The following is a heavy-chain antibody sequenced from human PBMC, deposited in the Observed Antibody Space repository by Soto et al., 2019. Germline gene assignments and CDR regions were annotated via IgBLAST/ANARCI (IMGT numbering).Heavy chain of an antibody. CDR3: TREHGTDAIGHFHYGMDV. CDR1: GFSFRSYW. V-gene: IGHV3-74*01. CDR2: VNSDGSGT. D-gene: IGHD2-2*01. J-gene: IGHJ6*02. Sequence: GGSLRLSCVASGFSFRSYWMHWVRQAPGKGLVWVSRVNSDGSGTSYADSVEGRLTISRDNAKNTLYLQMNSLRAEDTAVYYSTREHGTDAIGHFHYGMDVWGQGTTVTVSS.